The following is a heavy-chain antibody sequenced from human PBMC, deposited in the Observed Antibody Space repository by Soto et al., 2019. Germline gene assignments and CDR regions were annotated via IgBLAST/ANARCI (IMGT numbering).Heavy chain of an antibody. V-gene: IGHV1-18*01. CDR3: ARFLLTTVTTGYDY. CDR2: ISAYNGNT. Sequence: GASVKVSCTASGYTFTSYGISWVRQAPGQGLEWMGWISAYNGNTNYAQKLQGRVTMTTDTSTSTAYMELRSLRSDDTAVYYCARFLLTTVTTGYDYWGQGTLVTVSS. D-gene: IGHD4-17*01. CDR1: GYTFTSYG. J-gene: IGHJ4*02.